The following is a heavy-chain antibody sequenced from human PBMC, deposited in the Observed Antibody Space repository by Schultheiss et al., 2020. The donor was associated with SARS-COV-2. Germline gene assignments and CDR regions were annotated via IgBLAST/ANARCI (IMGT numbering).Heavy chain of an antibody. CDR2: IYTSGST. V-gene: IGHV4-4*07. D-gene: IGHD6-19*01. CDR1: GGSISSYY. CDR3: TRDPQWLGPGVDY. Sequence: GSLRLSCTVSGGSISSYYWSWIRQPAGKGLEWIGRIYTSGSTNYNPSLKSRVTMSVDTSKNQFSLKLSSVTAADTAVYYCTRDPQWLGPGVDYWGQGTLVTVSS. J-gene: IGHJ4*02.